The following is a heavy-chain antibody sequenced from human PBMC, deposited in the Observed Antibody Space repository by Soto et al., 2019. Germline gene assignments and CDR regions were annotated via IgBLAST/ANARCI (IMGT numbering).Heavy chain of an antibody. D-gene: IGHD3-22*01. CDR3: ARDLSSGYDYYYFDY. V-gene: IGHV4-38-2*02. J-gene: IGHJ4*02. CDR1: GYLISSGYY. Sequence: SETLSLTCSVSGYLISSGYYWGLVRQTPGEGLEWLGIIDYSGKTYKNPSLKSRVSASVDLSQNQFSLNLRSVTAADTAVYFCARDLSSGYDYYYFDYWGQGTLVTVSS. CDR2: IDYSGKT.